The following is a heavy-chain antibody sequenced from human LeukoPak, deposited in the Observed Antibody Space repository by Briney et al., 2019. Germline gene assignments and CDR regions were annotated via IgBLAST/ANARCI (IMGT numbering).Heavy chain of an antibody. J-gene: IGHJ4*02. D-gene: IGHD5-12*01. V-gene: IGHV3-21*01. CDR3: ARGSGYSGYDYGY. Sequence: GGSLSLSCAASGFTFSSYSMNWVPQAPGKGLEWVSSISSSNSYIYYADSVKGRFTISTDNAKNSLYLQMNSLRAEDTAVYYCARGSGYSGYDYGYWGQGTLVTVSS. CDR1: GFTFSSYS. CDR2: ISSSNSYI.